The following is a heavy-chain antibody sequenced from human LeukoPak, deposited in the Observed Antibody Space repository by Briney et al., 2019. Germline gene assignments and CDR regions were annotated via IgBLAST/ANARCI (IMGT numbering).Heavy chain of an antibody. J-gene: IGHJ6*04. D-gene: IGHD2-2*01. CDR1: GFTFSSYS. CDR3: AGDKVVPAAMGYYYYYGMDV. Sequence: PGGSLRLSCAASGFTFSSYSMNWVRQAPGKGLEWVSSISSSSSYIYYADSVKGRFTISRDNAKNSLYLQMNSLRAEDTAVYYCAGDKVVPAAMGYYYYYGMDVWGKGTTVTVSS. CDR2: ISSSSSYI. V-gene: IGHV3-21*01.